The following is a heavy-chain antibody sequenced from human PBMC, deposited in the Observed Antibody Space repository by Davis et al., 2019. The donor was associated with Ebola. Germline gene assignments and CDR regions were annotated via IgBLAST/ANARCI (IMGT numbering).Heavy chain of an antibody. CDR1: GFTFSSYG. J-gene: IGHJ5*02. V-gene: IGHV3-33*01. Sequence: GESLKISCAASGFTFSSYGMHCVRHASRKGLEWVAVIWYDGSNEDYADSVKGRFTISRDNSKNTLYLQMNSLRAEDTAVYYCARDHYDSSAQNWFDPWGQGSLVTVSS. CDR3: ARDHYDSSAQNWFDP. CDR2: IWYDGSNE. D-gene: IGHD3-22*01.